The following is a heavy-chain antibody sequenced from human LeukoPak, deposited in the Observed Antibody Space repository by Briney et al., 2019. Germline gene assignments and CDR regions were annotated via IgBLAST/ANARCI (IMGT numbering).Heavy chain of an antibody. CDR3: ARDDRVAMVRGVIITT. J-gene: IGHJ4*02. D-gene: IGHD3-10*01. V-gene: IGHV1-69*04. CDR1: GGTFSSYA. Sequence: SVKVSCKASGGTFSSYAISWVRQAPGQGLEWMGRIIPILGIANYAQKFQGRVTITADKSTSTAYMELSSLRSEDTAVYYCARDDRVAMVRGVIITTWGQGTLVTVSS. CDR2: IIPILGIA.